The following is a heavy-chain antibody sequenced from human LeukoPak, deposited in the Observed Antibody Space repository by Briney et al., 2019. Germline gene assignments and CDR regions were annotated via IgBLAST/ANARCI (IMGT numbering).Heavy chain of an antibody. J-gene: IGHJ4*02. Sequence: EASVKVSCKASGGTFSSYAISWVRQAPGQGLEWMGGIIPIFGTANYAQKFQGRVTITADESTSTAYMELSSLRSEDTAVYYCARDTGGNRDGYNLGYWGQGTLVTVSS. CDR2: IIPIFGTA. CDR1: GGTFSSYA. CDR3: ARDTGGNRDGYNLGY. V-gene: IGHV1-69*13. D-gene: IGHD5-24*01.